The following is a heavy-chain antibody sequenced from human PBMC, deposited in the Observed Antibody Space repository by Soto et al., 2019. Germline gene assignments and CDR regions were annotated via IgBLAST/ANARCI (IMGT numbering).Heavy chain of an antibody. Sequence: GGSLRLSCAASGFTFSSYAMSWVRQAPGKGLEWVSAISGSGGSTYYADSVKGRFTISRDNSKNTLYLQMNSLRAEDTAVYYCAKAAVRGSYLGPNWFDPWGQGTLVTVSS. CDR3: AKAAVRGSYLGPNWFDP. V-gene: IGHV3-23*01. J-gene: IGHJ5*02. D-gene: IGHD3-16*02. CDR1: GFTFSSYA. CDR2: ISGSGGST.